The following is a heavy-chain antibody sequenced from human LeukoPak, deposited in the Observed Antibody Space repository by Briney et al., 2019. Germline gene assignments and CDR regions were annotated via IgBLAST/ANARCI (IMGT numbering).Heavy chain of an antibody. CDR3: AKEGRPYTFDI. V-gene: IGHV3-23*01. Sequence: GGSLRLSCAASGFTFSSYAMSWVRPAPGKGLEWVSAIRGSSGTTYYTDSVKGRFTISRDNSKNTLYLQMNSLRVEDTAVYYCAKEGRPYTFDIWGQGTMVTVSS. CDR1: GFTFSSYA. CDR2: IRGSSGTT. J-gene: IGHJ3*02. D-gene: IGHD2-2*02.